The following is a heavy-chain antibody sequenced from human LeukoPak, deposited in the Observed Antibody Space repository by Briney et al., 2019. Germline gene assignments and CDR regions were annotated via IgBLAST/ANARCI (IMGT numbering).Heavy chain of an antibody. J-gene: IGHJ4*02. CDR1: GFTFSNYS. CDR2: SSSSGRKI. V-gene: IGHV3-48*01. D-gene: IGHD3-10*01. Sequence: GGSLRLSCAASGFTFSNYSMNWVRQAPGKGLEWVSYSSSSGRKIYYADSVKGRFTISRDNSKNTLYLQMNSLRAEDTAVYYCAREGSYPVRYFDYWGQGTLVTVSS. CDR3: AREGSYPVRYFDY.